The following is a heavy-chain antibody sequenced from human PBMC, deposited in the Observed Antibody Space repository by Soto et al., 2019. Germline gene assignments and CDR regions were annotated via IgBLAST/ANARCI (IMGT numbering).Heavy chain of an antibody. CDR1: GFTFSSYG. Sequence: GGSLRLSCAASGFTFSSYGMHWVRQAPGKGLEWVAVIWYDGSNKYYADSVKGRFTISRDNSKNTLYLQMNSLRAEDTAVYYCARDPDYYDSSGHCQTLGHFDYWGQGTLVTVSA. CDR2: IWYDGSNK. CDR3: ARDPDYYDSSGHCQTLGHFDY. D-gene: IGHD3-22*01. V-gene: IGHV3-33*01. J-gene: IGHJ4*02.